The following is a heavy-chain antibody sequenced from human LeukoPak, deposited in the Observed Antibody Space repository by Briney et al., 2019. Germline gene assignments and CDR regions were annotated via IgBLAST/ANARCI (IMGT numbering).Heavy chain of an antibody. CDR1: GYTFTGYY. CDR2: INPNSGGT. D-gene: IGHD1-26*01. J-gene: IGHJ3*02. V-gene: IGHV1-2*02. CDR3: ARGGTLRVMGATNGAFDI. Sequence: ASVKVSCKASGYTFTGYYMHWVRQAPGQGLEWMGWINPNSGGTNYAQKFQGRVTMTRDTSISTAYMELSRLRSDDTAVYYCARGGTLRVMGATNGAFDIWGQGTMVTVSS.